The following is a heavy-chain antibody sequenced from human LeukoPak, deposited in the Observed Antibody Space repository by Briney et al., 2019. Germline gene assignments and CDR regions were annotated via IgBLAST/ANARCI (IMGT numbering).Heavy chain of an antibody. CDR3: AKGRLDLGMAAAGTLVDYFDY. CDR1: GFTFSSYA. CDR2: ISVGGGST. J-gene: IGHJ4*02. V-gene: IGHV3-23*01. Sequence: GGSLSLSCAASGFTFSSYAMIWVPQAPGKGLKGVSAISVGGGSTYYADSVKGRFTISRDNSKNTLYLQMNSLRAEDTAVYYCAKGRLDLGMAAAGTLVDYFDYWGQGTLVTVSS. D-gene: IGHD6-13*01.